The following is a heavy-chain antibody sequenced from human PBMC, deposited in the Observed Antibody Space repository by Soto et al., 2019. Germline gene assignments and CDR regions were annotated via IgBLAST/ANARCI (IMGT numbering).Heavy chain of an antibody. J-gene: IGHJ5*02. CDR3: ARGAGSSGWYGNWFDP. CDR2: IYNSGSF. V-gene: IGHV4-61*01. Sequence: SETLSLTCTVSGGSVSSGSFYWSWIRQPPGKGLEWIGSIYNSGSFNYNPSLKSRVTISVDTSKNQFSLKLSSVTAADTAVYYCARGAGSSGWYGNWFDPWGQGTLVTVSS. D-gene: IGHD6-19*01. CDR1: GGSVSSGSFY.